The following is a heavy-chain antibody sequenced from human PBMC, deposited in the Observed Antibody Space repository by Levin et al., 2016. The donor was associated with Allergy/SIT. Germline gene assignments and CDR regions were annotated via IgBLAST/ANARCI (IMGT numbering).Heavy chain of an antibody. D-gene: IGHD2-2*01. CDR2: IYYSGST. CDR3: ARVMRIVVVPAAVDAFDI. J-gene: IGHJ3*02. Sequence: PGKGLEWIGYIYYSGSTYYNPSLKSRVTISVDTSKNQFSLKLSSVTAADTAVYYCARVMRIVVVPAAVDAFDIWGQGTMVTVSS. V-gene: IGHV4-31*02.